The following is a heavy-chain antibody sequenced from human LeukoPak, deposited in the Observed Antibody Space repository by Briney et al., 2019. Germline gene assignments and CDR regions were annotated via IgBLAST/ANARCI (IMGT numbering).Heavy chain of an antibody. Sequence: ERSLRLSCAVSGFTFRSYAMNWVRQAPGKGLEWVAFIWYDGSKKYYADSVKGRFTISRDNSKNTLYLQMNSLRAEDTAVYFCARVRGAAVGTSYYSDYWGQGTLVTVSS. J-gene: IGHJ4*02. D-gene: IGHD6-13*01. V-gene: IGHV3-33*01. CDR3: ARVRGAAVGTSYYSDY. CDR2: IWYDGSKK. CDR1: GFTFRSYA.